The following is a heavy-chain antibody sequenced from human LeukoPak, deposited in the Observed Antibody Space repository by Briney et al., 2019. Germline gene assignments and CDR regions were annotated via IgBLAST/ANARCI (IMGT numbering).Heavy chain of an antibody. CDR1: GGSFSSYY. J-gene: IGHJ3*02. D-gene: IGHD4-17*01. CDR3: ARVGYPTQRRVLSTVTIPTAGAFDI. Sequence: PSETLSLTCAVYGGSFSSYYWSWIRQPPGKGLDWIGEINHTGSTKYNPSLKSRVSISVDTSKNQFSPGLTSVTAADTAVYHCARVGYPTQRRVLSTVTIPTAGAFDIWGQGTLVTVSS. V-gene: IGHV4-34*01. CDR2: INHTGST.